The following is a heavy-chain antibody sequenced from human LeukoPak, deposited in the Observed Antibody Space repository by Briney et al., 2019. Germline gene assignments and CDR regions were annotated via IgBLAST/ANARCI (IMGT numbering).Heavy chain of an antibody. Sequence: GGSLRLSCAASGFTFRTFSMNWVRQAPGKGLEWVASISTASSYIEYADSVKGRFTVSRDNAKNSLYLQMNSLRADESAIYYCAPRDYYFYSMDVWGKGTTVTVSS. V-gene: IGHV3-21*01. CDR2: ISTASSYI. CDR3: APRDYYFYSMDV. CDR1: GFTFRTFS. J-gene: IGHJ6*03.